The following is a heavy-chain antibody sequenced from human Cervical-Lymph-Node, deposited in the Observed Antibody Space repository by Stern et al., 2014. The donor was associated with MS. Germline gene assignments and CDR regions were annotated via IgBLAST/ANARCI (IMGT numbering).Heavy chain of an antibody. CDR1: GDTFNNYS. CDR3: ARAPFPPTEFDAFDV. Sequence: QVQLMQSGAEVKKPGSSVKVSCKASGDTFNNYSVSWVRQAPGQGLEWMAKIVPLVDIAHSAQKFQGTLTISADKSTSTAYMELSSLKSDDTAVYYCARAPFPPTEFDAFDVWGQGTMVTVSS. J-gene: IGHJ3*01. V-gene: IGHV1-69*04. CDR2: IVPLVDIA. D-gene: IGHD2/OR15-2a*01.